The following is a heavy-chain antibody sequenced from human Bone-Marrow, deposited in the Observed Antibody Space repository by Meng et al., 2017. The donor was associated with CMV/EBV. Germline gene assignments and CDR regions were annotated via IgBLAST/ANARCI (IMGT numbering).Heavy chain of an antibody. D-gene: IGHD6-6*01. CDR3: AREGSSAAARPLDY. V-gene: IGHV3-7*01. CDR2: IKQDGSQK. CDR1: GFGFGPYW. J-gene: IGHJ4*02. Sequence: GESLKISRAASGFGFGPYWMTWVRQAPGKGLEWVANIKQDGSQKYYVDSVKGRFTISRDNAKNSLYLHMNSLRVEDTAVYYCAREGSSAAARPLDYWGQGTLVTVSS.